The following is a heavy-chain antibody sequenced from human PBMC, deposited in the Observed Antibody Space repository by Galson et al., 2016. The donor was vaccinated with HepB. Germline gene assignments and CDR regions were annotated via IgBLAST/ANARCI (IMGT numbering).Heavy chain of an antibody. CDR1: GFTLGDYY. V-gene: IGHV3-11*06. Sequence: LRLSCAASGFTLGDYYMAWIRRAPGKGLEWVSFITSSGYYADSADSVKGRFAISRDNAKNSLFLHMNSLRADASGFYYCARVPKNEMELWYFDLWGRGTLVTVSS. CDR2: ITSSGYYA. CDR3: ARVPKNEMELWYFDL. D-gene: IGHD1-7*01. J-gene: IGHJ2*01.